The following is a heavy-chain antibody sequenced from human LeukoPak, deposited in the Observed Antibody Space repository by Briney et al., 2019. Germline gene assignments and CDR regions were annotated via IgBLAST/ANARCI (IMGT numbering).Heavy chain of an antibody. CDR3: ARVSKSRSTHNWFDP. CDR1: GGSISSSSYY. J-gene: IGHJ5*02. Sequence: PSETLSLTCTVSGGSISSSSYYWGWIRQPPGKGLEWIGSIYYSGSTYYNPSLKSRVTISVDTPKNQFSLKLSSVTAADTAVYYCARVSKSRSTHNWFDPWGQGTLVTVSS. CDR2: IYYSGST. D-gene: IGHD3-3*02. V-gene: IGHV4-39*07.